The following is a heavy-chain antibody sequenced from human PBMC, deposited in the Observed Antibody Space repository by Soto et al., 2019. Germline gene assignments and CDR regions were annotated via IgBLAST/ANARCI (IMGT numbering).Heavy chain of an antibody. Sequence: QVQLVQSGAEVRKPGASVKVSCKASGYTFTNYDINWVRQAPGEGLEWMGWMNPNSGNRGFGQKFQGRVTITSNTSISTAYMALTRLTSDDTAVYFCARGGYVASFPPYPYDMAVWGEGTTVTVSS. CDR2: MNPNSGNR. CDR3: ARGGYVASFPPYPYDMAV. J-gene: IGHJ6*03. V-gene: IGHV1-8*01. D-gene: IGHD2-2*01. CDR1: GYTFTNYD.